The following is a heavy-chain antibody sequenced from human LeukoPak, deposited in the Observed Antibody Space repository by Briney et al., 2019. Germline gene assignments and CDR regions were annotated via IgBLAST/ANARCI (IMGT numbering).Heavy chain of an antibody. Sequence: SETLSLTCTVSGGSISSGSYYWSWIRQPAGKGLEWIGRIYTSGSTNYNPSLKSRVTISVDTSKNQFSLKLSSVTAADTAVYYCARPIVVVPLRAFDIWGQGTMVIVSS. CDR2: IYTSGST. J-gene: IGHJ3*02. CDR1: GGSISSGSYY. D-gene: IGHD2-21*01. V-gene: IGHV4-61*02. CDR3: ARPIVVVPLRAFDI.